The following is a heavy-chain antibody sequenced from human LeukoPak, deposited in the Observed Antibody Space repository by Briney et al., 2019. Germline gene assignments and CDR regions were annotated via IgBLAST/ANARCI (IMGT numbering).Heavy chain of an antibody. CDR2: ISSSSSYI. V-gene: IGHV3-21*01. Sequence: GGSLRLSCAASGFTFSSYSMNWVRQAPGKGLEWVSSISSSSSYIYYADSVKGRFTIPRDNAKNSPYLQMNSLRAEDTAVYYCARESRYYYGSGSYRYFDYWGQGTLVTVSS. CDR3: ARESRYYYGSGSYRYFDY. D-gene: IGHD3-10*01. CDR1: GFTFSSYS. J-gene: IGHJ4*02.